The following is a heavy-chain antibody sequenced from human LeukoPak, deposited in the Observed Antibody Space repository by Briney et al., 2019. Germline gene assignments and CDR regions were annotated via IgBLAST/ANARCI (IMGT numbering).Heavy chain of an antibody. CDR1: GFTFSRYW. CDR2: IKQDGREK. V-gene: IGHV3-7*01. D-gene: IGHD3-16*01. CDR3: ARSGPHDVHVMTRNFDY. Sequence: GRPLRLCCAPSGFTFSRYWMSWVRQAPGKGLEWVANIKQDGREKYYVDSVTGRFTISRDNAQNSLYLQMTSLRAEVTAVDSCARSGPHDVHVMTRNFDYWGQGTLVTVSS. J-gene: IGHJ4*02.